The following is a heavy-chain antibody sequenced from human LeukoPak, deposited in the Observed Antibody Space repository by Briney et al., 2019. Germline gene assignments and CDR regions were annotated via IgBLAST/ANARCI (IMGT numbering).Heavy chain of an antibody. V-gene: IGHV4-38-2*02. CDR2: IYHSGST. CDR3: ARLAGGRSGYFDY. J-gene: IGHJ4*02. Sequence: KTSETLSLTCTVSGGSISSGYYWGWIRQPPGKGLEWIGSIYHSGSTYYNPSLKSRVTISVETSKNQFSLNLSSVTAADTAVYYCARLAGGRSGYFDYWGQGTLVTVSS. D-gene: IGHD3-10*01. CDR1: GGSISSGYY.